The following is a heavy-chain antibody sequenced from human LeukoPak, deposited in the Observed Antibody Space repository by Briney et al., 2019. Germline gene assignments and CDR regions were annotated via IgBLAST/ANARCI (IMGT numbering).Heavy chain of an antibody. Sequence: SETLSLTCTVSGASMDSYFFHWIRQAPGKGLEWIGNVHYNGNTKYNPSLKSRVTISVDTSRNQFSLKVSFVTAADTALYYCARHRSAETFGMDVWGPGITVIVSS. V-gene: IGHV4-59*08. CDR1: GASMDSYF. CDR3: ARHRSAETFGMDV. J-gene: IGHJ6*02. D-gene: IGHD2/OR15-2a*01. CDR2: VHYNGNT.